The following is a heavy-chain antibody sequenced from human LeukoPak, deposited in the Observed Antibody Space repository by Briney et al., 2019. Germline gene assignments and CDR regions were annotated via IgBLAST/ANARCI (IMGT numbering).Heavy chain of an antibody. J-gene: IGHJ6*02. CDR2: IYYSGST. V-gene: IGHV4-31*03. D-gene: IGHD3-10*01. CDR3: ARDKDYILFGEHHYYYYGMDV. Sequence: RPSETLSLTCTVSGGSISSGGYYWSWIRQHPGKGLEWIGYIYYSGSTYYNPSLKSRVTISVDTSKNQFSLKLSSVTAADTAVYYCARDKDYILFGEHHYYYYGMDVWGQGTTVTVSS. CDR1: GGSISSGGYY.